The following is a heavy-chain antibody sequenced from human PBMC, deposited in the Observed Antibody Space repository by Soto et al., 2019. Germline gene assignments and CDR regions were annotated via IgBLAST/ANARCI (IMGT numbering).Heavy chain of an antibody. Sequence: QVQLQESGPGLVKPSETLSLTCTVSGGSVSSGSYYWSWIRQAPGKGLEWIGYIYYSGSTNYNPSLKSRVTISVDTSKNPFSLKLSSVTAADTAVYYCARESCSGGSCYSGYWGQGTLVTVSS. CDR1: GGSVSSGSYY. CDR2: IYYSGST. V-gene: IGHV4-61*01. D-gene: IGHD2-15*01. J-gene: IGHJ4*02. CDR3: ARESCSGGSCYSGY.